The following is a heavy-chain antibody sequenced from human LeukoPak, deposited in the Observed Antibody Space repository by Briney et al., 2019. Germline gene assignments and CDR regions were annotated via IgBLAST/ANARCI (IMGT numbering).Heavy chain of an antibody. Sequence: PGGSLRLSCEASGFTVRNIDMNWVRQASGKGPEWVSIIHRGGHTFYADSVKGRFTISRDNSKNTLYLQMNSLRAEDTAMYYCGRVKNYVVVWGKGASVTVSS. V-gene: IGHV3-53*01. CDR1: GFTVRNID. CDR3: GRVKNYVVV. J-gene: IGHJ6*03. CDR2: IHRGGHT.